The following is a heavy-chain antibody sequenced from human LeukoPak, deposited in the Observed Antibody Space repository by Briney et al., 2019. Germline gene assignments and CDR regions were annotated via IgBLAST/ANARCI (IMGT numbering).Heavy chain of an antibody. CDR2: MNPSSGDT. CDR3: ARAQSATYSDY. D-gene: IGHD3-3*01. Sequence: ASARVSSKASGYTFTSYDINWVRQASGDGLEWKGWMNPSSGDTGYGQKYQGRATMTRDTSISTASMELSSLRSDDTAVYYCARAQSATYSDYWGQGTLVTVSS. J-gene: IGHJ4*02. V-gene: IGHV1-8*01. CDR1: GYTFTSYD.